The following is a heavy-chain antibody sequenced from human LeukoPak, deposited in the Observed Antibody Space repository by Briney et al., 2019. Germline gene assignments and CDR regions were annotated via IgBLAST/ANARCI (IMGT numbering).Heavy chain of an antibody. CDR2: TYYRSKWYN. Sequence: SETLSLTCAISGDSVSSNSAAWNWIRQSPSRGLEWLGRTYYRSKWYNDYAVSVKSRITINPDTSKNQFSLQLNSVTPEDTAVYYCARHYVVRGGRAFDIWGQGTMVTVSS. CDR3: ARHYVVRGGRAFDI. CDR1: GDSVSSNSAA. V-gene: IGHV6-1*01. D-gene: IGHD3-10*01. J-gene: IGHJ3*02.